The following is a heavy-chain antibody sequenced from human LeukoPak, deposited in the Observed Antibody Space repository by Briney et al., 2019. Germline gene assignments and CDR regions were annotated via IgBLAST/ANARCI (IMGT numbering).Heavy chain of an antibody. J-gene: IGHJ4*02. CDR1: GGPISSVDNY. D-gene: IGHD5-18*01. V-gene: IGHV4-31*03. CDR2: IYYSGST. CDR3: AREKDSYGYVDY. Sequence: SQTLSLTCTVSGGPISSVDNYWSWIHQLPGKGLEWIGYIYYSGSTYYNPSLKSRVSISVDTSENQFSLRLSSVTAADTAVYYCAREKDSYGYVDYWGQGTLVTVSS.